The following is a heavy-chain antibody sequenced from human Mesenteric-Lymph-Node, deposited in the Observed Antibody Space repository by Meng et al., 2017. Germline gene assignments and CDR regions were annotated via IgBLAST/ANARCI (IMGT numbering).Heavy chain of an antibody. D-gene: IGHD4-11*01. Sequence: GESLKISCAASGFTFSSYWMSWVRQAPGKGLEWVANIKQDGSEKYYVDSVKGRFTISRDNAKNSLYLQMNSLRAEDTAVYYCARQKSDSDYATYYYGMDVWGQGTTVTVSS. CDR2: IKQDGSEK. V-gene: IGHV3-7*01. J-gene: IGHJ6*02. CDR3: ARQKSDSDYATYYYGMDV. CDR1: GFTFSSYW.